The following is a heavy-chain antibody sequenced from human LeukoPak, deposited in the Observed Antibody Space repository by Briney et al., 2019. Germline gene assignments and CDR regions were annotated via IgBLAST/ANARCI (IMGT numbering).Heavy chain of an antibody. J-gene: IGHJ4*02. V-gene: IGHV1-8*01. CDR1: GYTFTSYH. CDR3: ARDAYCGGDCYPGGDY. CDR2: MNPNNVDT. Sequence: ASVKVSCKASGYTFTSYHINWVRQATGQGLEWMGWMNPNNVDTGYAQKFQGRITMTRDTSISTAYMELSSLRSDDTAVYYCARDAYCGGDCYPGGDYWGQGTLVTVSS. D-gene: IGHD2-21*02.